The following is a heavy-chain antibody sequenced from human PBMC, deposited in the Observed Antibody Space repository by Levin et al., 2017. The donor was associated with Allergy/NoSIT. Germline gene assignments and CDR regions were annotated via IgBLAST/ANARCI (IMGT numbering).Heavy chain of an antibody. CDR2: ISWNSGTI. J-gene: IGHJ4*02. Sequence: GGSLRLSCAASGFPFQDYAMFWVREAPGKGLEWVSGISWNSGTIAYADSVKGRFTISRDNAKNSLYLQMDSLRTEDTALYYCAKATISMAPTGNKDFFDYWGQGTLVTVSS. CDR3: AKATISMAPTGNKDFFDY. D-gene: IGHD3-9*01. CDR1: GFPFQDYA. V-gene: IGHV3-9*01.